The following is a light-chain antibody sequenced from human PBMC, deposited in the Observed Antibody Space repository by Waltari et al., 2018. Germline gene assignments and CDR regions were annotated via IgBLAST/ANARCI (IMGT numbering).Light chain of an antibody. CDR3: GTWDSSLSPGGV. CDR2: DNN. V-gene: IGLV1-51*01. Sequence: QSVLTQPPSVSAAPGQKVTISCSGSSSNIGNNYVSWYQQLSGTAPKLLIYDNNKRPSGIPDRFSGSKSGTSATLGITGLQTGDEADYYCGTWDSSLSPGGVFGGGTKLTVL. CDR1: SSNIGNNY. J-gene: IGLJ3*02.